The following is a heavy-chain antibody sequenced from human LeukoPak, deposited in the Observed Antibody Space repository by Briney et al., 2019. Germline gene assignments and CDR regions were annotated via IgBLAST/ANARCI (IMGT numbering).Heavy chain of an antibody. Sequence: SETLSLTCTVSGYSISSAYYWGWIRQPPGKGLEWIGTMNPSGNTFYNPSLKSRLTISVGTSKNQFSLRLTSVTAADTAVYYCARAPAPIFYFDYWGQGTLVTVSS. V-gene: IGHV4-38-2*02. CDR1: GYSISSAYY. J-gene: IGHJ4*02. CDR3: ARAPAPIFYFDY. CDR2: MNPSGNT. D-gene: IGHD2-2*01.